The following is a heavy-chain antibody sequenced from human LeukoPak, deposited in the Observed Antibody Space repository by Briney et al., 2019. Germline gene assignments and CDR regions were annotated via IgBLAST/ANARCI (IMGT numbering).Heavy chain of an antibody. Sequence: GGSLRLSCAASGFTFSSYGMSWVRQAPGKRLEWVSAISGSGGSTYYADSVKGRFTISRDNSKNTMYLQMNSLRGEDTAVYYCAKDSLRERIVGSTTRGVNDYWGQGTLVTVSS. CDR2: ISGSGGST. CDR1: GFTFSSYG. J-gene: IGHJ4*02. D-gene: IGHD1-26*01. V-gene: IGHV3-23*01. CDR3: AKDSLRERIVGSTTRGVNDY.